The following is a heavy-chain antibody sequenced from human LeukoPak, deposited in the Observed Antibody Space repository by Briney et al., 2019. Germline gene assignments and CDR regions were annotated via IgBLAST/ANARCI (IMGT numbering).Heavy chain of an antibody. V-gene: IGHV3-11*04. CDR2: ISGSGSGI. D-gene: IGHD5-18*01. CDR3: ARTARTVDY. CDR1: GFTISDYY. J-gene: IGHJ4*02. Sequence: GGFLRLSCAASGFTISDYYMSWVRQAPGKGLEYVSYISGSGSGINYADSVKGRFTISRDNAKNSLYLQMNSLREEDTAVYYCARTARTVDYWGQGTLVTVSS.